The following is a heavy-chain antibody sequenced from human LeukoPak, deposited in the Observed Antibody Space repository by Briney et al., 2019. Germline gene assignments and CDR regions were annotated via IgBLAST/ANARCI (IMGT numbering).Heavy chain of an antibody. CDR1: GFTFSSYE. J-gene: IGHJ4*02. Sequence: GGSLRLSCAASGFTFSSYEMNWVRQAPGKGLEWLSYISSSGSTIYYADSVKGRFTISRDNAKNSLYLQMNSLRAEDTAVYYCARRYCSGTSCLLDYWGQGTLVTVSS. CDR2: ISSSGSTI. V-gene: IGHV3-48*03. D-gene: IGHD2-2*01. CDR3: ARRYCSGTSCLLDY.